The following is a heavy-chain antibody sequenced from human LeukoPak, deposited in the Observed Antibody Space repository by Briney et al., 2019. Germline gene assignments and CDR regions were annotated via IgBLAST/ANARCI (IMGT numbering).Heavy chain of an antibody. CDR1: GGSISSYY. CDR2: IYYTGNT. V-gene: IGHV4-59*01. J-gene: IGHJ6*02. Sequence: SETLSLTCTVSGGSISSYYWTWVRQPPGRGLEWIGYIYYTGNTNYNPSLKSRVSISVDTSKNQFSLRLSSVTAADTAVYYCARDGLYYYGMDVWGQGTTVTVSS. CDR3: ARDGLYYYGMDV.